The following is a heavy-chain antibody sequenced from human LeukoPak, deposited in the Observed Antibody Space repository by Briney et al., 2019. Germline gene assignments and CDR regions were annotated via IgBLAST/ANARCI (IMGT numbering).Heavy chain of an antibody. Sequence: ASVKVSCKASGFTFTSSAMQWVRQARGQRLEWIGWIVVGSGNTNYAQKFQERVTITRDMSTSTAYMELSSLRSEDTAVYYYAADSSDQAEVGATHWGQGTLVTVSS. CDR3: AADSSDQAEVGATH. D-gene: IGHD1-26*01. V-gene: IGHV1-58*02. J-gene: IGHJ4*02. CDR1: GFTFTSSA. CDR2: IVVGSGNT.